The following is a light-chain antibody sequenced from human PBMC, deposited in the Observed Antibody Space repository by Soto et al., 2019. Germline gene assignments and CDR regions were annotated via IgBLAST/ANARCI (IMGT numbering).Light chain of an antibody. CDR1: QSVSSK. CDR3: QQYNNWPPIT. J-gene: IGKJ5*01. Sequence: EIVITQSPATLSVSPGEGATLSCRASQSVSSKLAWYQQKPGQAPRLIIYDASNRANGVPARFSGSGSGTELTLTISSLQSEDFAVYYGQQYNNWPPITFGQGTRLEIK. CDR2: DAS. V-gene: IGKV3D-15*01.